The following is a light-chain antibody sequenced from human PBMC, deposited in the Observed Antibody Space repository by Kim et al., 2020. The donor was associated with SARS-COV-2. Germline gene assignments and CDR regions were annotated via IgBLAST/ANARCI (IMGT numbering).Light chain of an antibody. V-gene: IGLV2-23*02. J-gene: IGLJ2*01. CDR1: SSDVGSYNL. Sequence: QSALTQPASLSGSPGQSITISCTGTSSDVGSYNLVSWYQQHPGKAPKLMIYEVNKRPSGISNRFSGSKSGNTASLTISALQPEDEANYYCCSYARSITLIFGGGTKVTVL. CDR2: EVN. CDR3: CSYARSITLI.